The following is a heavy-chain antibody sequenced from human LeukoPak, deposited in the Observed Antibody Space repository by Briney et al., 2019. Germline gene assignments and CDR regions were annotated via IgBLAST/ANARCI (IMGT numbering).Heavy chain of an antibody. V-gene: IGHV1-3*01. CDR2: INAGNGDT. CDR1: GYTFTTYA. Sequence: ASVKVSCKASGYTFTTYAMHWVRQAPGQRLEWMGWINAGNGDTKYSQRFQGRVTITRDTSASTAYMELSSLKSEDTAVYYCARGGASSDWGYFDYWGQGTLVTVSS. D-gene: IGHD6-19*01. J-gene: IGHJ4*02. CDR3: ARGGASSDWGYFDY.